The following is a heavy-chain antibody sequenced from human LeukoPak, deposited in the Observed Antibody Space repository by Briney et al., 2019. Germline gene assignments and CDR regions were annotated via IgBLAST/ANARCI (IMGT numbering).Heavy chain of an antibody. D-gene: IGHD2-15*01. V-gene: IGHV1-8*01. CDR3: ARRHGRCSDGSCYYPDY. CDR1: GYTFTSYD. J-gene: IGHJ4*02. Sequence: VASVKVSCKASGYTFTSYDINWVRQATGQGLEWMGWMNPNSGNTGYAQKFQGRVTMTRNSSITTAYMELSSLRSEDTVVYYCARRHGRCSDGSCYYPDYWGQGTLVTVSS. CDR2: MNPNSGNT.